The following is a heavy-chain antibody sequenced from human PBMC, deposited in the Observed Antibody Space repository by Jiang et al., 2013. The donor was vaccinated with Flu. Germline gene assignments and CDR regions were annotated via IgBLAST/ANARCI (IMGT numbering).Heavy chain of an antibody. D-gene: IGHD1-26*01. CDR3: ARGALGADRQGG. V-gene: IGHV1-8*01. CDR1: D. J-gene: IGHJ3*01. Sequence: DINWVRQATGQGLEWMGWMNPNSGNTGYAQKFQGRVTMTRNTSISTAYMELSSLRSEDTAVYYCARGALGADRQGGWGQGTMVTVSS. CDR2: MNPNSGNT.